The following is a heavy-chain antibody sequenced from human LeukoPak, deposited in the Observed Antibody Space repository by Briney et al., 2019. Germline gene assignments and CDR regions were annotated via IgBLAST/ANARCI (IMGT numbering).Heavy chain of an antibody. CDR2: LYASGST. V-gene: IGHV4-4*07. CDR3: ARENAADSGRALDY. Sequence: PTQNLSLSWNPAGGSRSRYCWRWIREHAVKGLDWIGSLYASGSTNYNPSLKSRFTMSVDTSKNQFSLNLNAVTAADTAVYFCARENAADSGRALDYWGQGTLVTVSS. D-gene: IGHD1-26*01. CDR1: GGSRSRYC. J-gene: IGHJ4*02.